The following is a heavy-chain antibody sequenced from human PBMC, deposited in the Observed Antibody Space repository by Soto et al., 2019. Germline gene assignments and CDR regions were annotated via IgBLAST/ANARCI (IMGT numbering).Heavy chain of an antibody. V-gene: IGHV5-51*01. J-gene: IGHJ5*02. CDR1: GHSFTNYW. D-gene: IGHD6-13*01. CDR2: IYLGDSDT. CDR3: ATQALHASRWSP. Sequence: PGESLQISCKGSGHSFTNYWIGWVRQMPGKGLEWMGIIYLGDSDTRYSPSFQGQVTISADKSISTAYLQWSRLKASDTAMYYCATQALHASRWSPWGQGTLVTVSS.